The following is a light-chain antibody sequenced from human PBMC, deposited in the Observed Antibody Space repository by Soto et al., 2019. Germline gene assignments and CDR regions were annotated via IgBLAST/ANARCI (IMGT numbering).Light chain of an antibody. CDR3: SSYTRSSSVV. CDR2: EVS. J-gene: IGLJ2*01. V-gene: IGLV2-14*01. Sequence: QSALTQPASVSGSPGQSITISCTGTSSDVGGYKFVSWYQHHPGKAPKLIIYEVSNRPLGVSNRFSGSKSGNTASLTISGLQAEDEADYYCSSYTRSSSVVFGGGTKLTVL. CDR1: SSDVGGYKF.